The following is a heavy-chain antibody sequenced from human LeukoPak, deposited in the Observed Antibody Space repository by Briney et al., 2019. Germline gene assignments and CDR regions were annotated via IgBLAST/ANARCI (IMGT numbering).Heavy chain of an antibody. V-gene: IGHV3-30*04. Sequence: GGSLRLSCGASGFTFSNYAMHWVRQVPGKGLEWVAVISYDGKNKFYADSVKGRFTISRDNSKDTLYLQMNSLRPEDTALYYCARVYSGYDYYSSWGQGTLVTVSS. CDR3: ARVYSGYDYYSS. CDR2: ISYDGKNK. J-gene: IGHJ5*02. CDR1: GFTFSNYA. D-gene: IGHD5-12*01.